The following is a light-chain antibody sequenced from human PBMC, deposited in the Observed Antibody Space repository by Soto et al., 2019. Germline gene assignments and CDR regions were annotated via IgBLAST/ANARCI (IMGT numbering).Light chain of an antibody. V-gene: IGLV2-14*01. J-gene: IGLJ1*01. CDR2: EVT. CDR3: TLYSSPSTTV. Sequence: QSALTQPASVSGSLGQSITMSCTGTSTDVGGYNFVSWYQQHPDKAPKLLIYEVTNRPSGVSNRFSGSKSGNTASLTISGPQGEDEADYCRTLYSSPSTTVFVTGTTITVL. CDR1: STDVGGYNF.